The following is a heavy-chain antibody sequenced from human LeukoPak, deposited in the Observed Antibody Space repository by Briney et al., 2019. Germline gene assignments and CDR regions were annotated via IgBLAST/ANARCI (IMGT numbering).Heavy chain of an antibody. Sequence: PGGSLRLSCAASGFTFSRYWMNWVRQAPGKGLEWVANIKQDGSEKYYVDSVKGRFTISRDNAKNSLCLQMNSLRAEDTAVYYCARDYGSGSYPYYFDYWGQGTLVTVSS. V-gene: IGHV3-7*01. CDR2: IKQDGSEK. CDR3: ARDYGSGSYPYYFDY. J-gene: IGHJ4*02. D-gene: IGHD3-10*01. CDR1: GFTFSRYW.